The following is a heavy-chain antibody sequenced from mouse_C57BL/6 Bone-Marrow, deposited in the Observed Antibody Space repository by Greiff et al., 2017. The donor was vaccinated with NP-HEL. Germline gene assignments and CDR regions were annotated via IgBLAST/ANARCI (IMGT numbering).Heavy chain of an antibody. CDR2: INPSSGYT. CDR3: ARICNWDEVPYWYFDV. D-gene: IGHD4-1*01. V-gene: IGHV1-7*01. Sequence: VQGVESGAELAKPGASVKLSCKASGYTFTSYWMHWVKQRPGQGLEWIGYINPSSGYTKYNQKFKDKATLTADKSSSTAYMQLSSLTYEDSAVYYCARICNWDEVPYWYFDVWGTGTTVTVSS. CDR1: GYTFTSYW. J-gene: IGHJ1*03.